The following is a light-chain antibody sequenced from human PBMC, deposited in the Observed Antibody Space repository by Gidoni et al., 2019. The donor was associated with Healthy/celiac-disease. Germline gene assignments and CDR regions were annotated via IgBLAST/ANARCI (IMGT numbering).Light chain of an antibody. V-gene: IGKV1-6*01. J-gene: IGKJ4*01. CDR2: AAS. CDR1: QGIRNA. Sequence: AIQMTQSPSSLSASVGDRVTITCRASQGIRNALGWYQQKPGKAPKLLIYAASSLQSGVPSRFIGSVSGTDFTLTISILQPEDFATYYCLQDYNYPLTFGGGTKVEIK. CDR3: LQDYNYPLT.